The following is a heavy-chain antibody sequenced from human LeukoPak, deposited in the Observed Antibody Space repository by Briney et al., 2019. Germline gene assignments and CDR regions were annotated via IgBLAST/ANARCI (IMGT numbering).Heavy chain of an antibody. CDR2: MYTGGGT. J-gene: IGHJ4*02. V-gene: IGHV3-53*01. CDR1: GFTVSSKY. D-gene: IGHD3-10*01. Sequence: PGGSLRLSCAASGFTVSSKYMTWVRQAPGKGLEWVSVMYTGGGTYYADSVEGRFTISRDNSKNTLYLQMNTLRAEDTAVYYCARGFIKGFDYWGQGTLVTVSS. CDR3: ARGFIKGFDY.